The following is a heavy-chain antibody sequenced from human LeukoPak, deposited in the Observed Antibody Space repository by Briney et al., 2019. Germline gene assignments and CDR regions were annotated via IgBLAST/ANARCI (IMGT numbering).Heavy chain of an antibody. Sequence: SETLSLTCTVSGGSISSYYWSWIRQPPGKGLEWIGRIYTSGSTNYNPSLKSRVTMSVDTSKNQFSLKLSSVTAADTAVYYCARAQGEGYCSGGSCFYFDYWGQGTLSPSPQ. CDR2: IYTSGST. D-gene: IGHD2-15*01. CDR1: GGSISSYY. V-gene: IGHV4-4*07. J-gene: IGHJ4*02. CDR3: ARAQGEGYCSGGSCFYFDY.